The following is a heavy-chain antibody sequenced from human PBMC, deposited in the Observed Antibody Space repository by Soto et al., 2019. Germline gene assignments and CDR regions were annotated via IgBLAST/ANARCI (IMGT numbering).Heavy chain of an antibody. V-gene: IGHV3-11*05. CDR3: SRDEEWPPWRGYFDY. CDR2: ISHNGGYS. Sequence: GGSLRLSCAASGFTFSDSYMSWIRQAPGKRLEGVSYISHNGGYSDYADSMKGRFTISRDNAQNSLYLEMNSLRAEDTAVYFCSRDEEWPPWRGYFDYWGHGTLITVS. J-gene: IGHJ4*01. CDR1: GFTFSDSY. D-gene: IGHD3-3*01.